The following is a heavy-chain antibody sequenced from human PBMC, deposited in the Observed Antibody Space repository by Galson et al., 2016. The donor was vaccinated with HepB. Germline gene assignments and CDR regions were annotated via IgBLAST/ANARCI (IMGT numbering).Heavy chain of an antibody. CDR1: GYTFSNYG. CDR3: ARERDRGRFVEWPRAGFDP. Sequence: SVKVSCKASGYTFSNYGISWVQQAPGQGLEWMGWISVYNGNTNYAQKIRGRVTLTTDTSTNTAYMELRSLRSDDTAVYYCARERDRGRFVEWPRAGFDPWGQGTLVTVS. CDR2: ISVYNGNT. J-gene: IGHJ5*02. V-gene: IGHV1-18*01. D-gene: IGHD3-3*01.